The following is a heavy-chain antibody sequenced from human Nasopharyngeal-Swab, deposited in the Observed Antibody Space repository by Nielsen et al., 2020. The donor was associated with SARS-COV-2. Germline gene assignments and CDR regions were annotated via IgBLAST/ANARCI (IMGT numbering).Heavy chain of an antibody. D-gene: IGHD2-21*01. Sequence: SETLSLTCTVSGDSINYYYWSWIRQPPGKGLEWIAYIYYDGSTNYNPSLKSRVTISIDTSKNQFSLKLNSVTAADTAVYYCAKRESTAIAYYFDYWGQGTLVTVSS. CDR2: IYYDGST. J-gene: IGHJ4*02. V-gene: IGHV4-59*01. CDR3: AKRESTAIAYYFDY. CDR1: GDSINYYY.